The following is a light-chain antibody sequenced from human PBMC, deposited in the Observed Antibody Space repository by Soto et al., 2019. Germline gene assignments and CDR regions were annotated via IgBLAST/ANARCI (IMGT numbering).Light chain of an antibody. V-gene: IGKV3-20*01. Sequence: EILLTQSPGTLSLSPGERATLXXRASQTVNSDYLTWYQQKPGQAPRIXIYAASSGATGIPDRFSGSGSETDFTLTINRLEPEDFAVYYCQYYGNSRITFGQGTRLEIK. CDR1: QTVNSDY. CDR3: QYYGNSRIT. CDR2: AAS. J-gene: IGKJ5*01.